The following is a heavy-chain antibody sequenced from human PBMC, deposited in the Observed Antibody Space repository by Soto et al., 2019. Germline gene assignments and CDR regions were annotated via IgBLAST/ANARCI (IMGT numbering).Heavy chain of an antibody. V-gene: IGHV3-30*18. Sequence: QVQLVESGGGVVQPGRSLRLSCAASGFTFSSYGMHWVRQAPGKGLEWVAVISYDGSNKYYADSVKGRFTISRDNSKNTLYLQMNSLRAEDTAVYYCAKDKIAAAGTHNWFDPWGHGTLVTVSS. D-gene: IGHD6-13*01. J-gene: IGHJ5*02. CDR3: AKDKIAAAGTHNWFDP. CDR1: GFTFSSYG. CDR2: ISYDGSNK.